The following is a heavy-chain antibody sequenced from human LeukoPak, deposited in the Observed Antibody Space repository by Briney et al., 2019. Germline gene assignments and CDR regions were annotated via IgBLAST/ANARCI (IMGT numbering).Heavy chain of an antibody. CDR1: GFAFGDFG. V-gene: IGHV3-20*04. CDR2: TNWNGGYT. D-gene: IGHD3-16*01. J-gene: IGHJ4*02. CDR3: VRDRVGGSDY. Sequence: GGSLRLACAASGFAFGDFGMNWVRQVPGKGLEWGSGTNWNGGYTDYADSVRGRFIISRDNAKNFLYLQMNTLRAEDTAFYYCVRDRVGGSDYWGQGTLVTVSS.